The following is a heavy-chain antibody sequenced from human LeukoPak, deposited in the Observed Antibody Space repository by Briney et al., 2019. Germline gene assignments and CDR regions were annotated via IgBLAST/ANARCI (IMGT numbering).Heavy chain of an antibody. CDR1: GFTFSTYV. D-gene: IGHD5-18*01. Sequence: PGGSLRLSCAASGFTFSTYVMTWVRQAPGKGLVWVSSIGGSGGSPYHGNSVKGRFSISRDNSKNTLYLQMNSLRDEDTAVYYCAKGGIGSSSGLDYWGQGTLVTVSS. CDR2: IGGSGGSP. CDR3: AKGGIGSSSGLDY. V-gene: IGHV3-23*01. J-gene: IGHJ4*02.